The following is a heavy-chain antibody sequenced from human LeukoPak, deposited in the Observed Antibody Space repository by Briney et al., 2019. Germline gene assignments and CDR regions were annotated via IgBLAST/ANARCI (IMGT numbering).Heavy chain of an antibody. J-gene: IGHJ6*02. D-gene: IGHD3-10*01. Sequence: GASVKVSCKASGGTFSSYAISWVRQAPGQGLEWMGRIIPIFGIANYAQKFQGRVTITADKSTSTAYMELSSLRSEDTAVYYCARGGDPDYYYYHGMDVWGQGTTVTVSS. CDR2: IIPIFGIA. V-gene: IGHV1-69*04. CDR3: ARGGDPDYYYYHGMDV. CDR1: GGTFSSYA.